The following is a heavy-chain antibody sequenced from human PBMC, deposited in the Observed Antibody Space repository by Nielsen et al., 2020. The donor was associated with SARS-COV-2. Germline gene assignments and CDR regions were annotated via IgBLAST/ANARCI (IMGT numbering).Heavy chain of an antibody. V-gene: IGHV3-48*01. D-gene: IGHD3-10*01. Sequence: GESLKISCAASGFTFSSYSMNWVRQAPGKGLEWVSYISSSSSTIYYADSVKGRFTISRDNARNSLYLQMNSLRTEDTTVYYCARGFYYGSGPPYYFDYWGQGTLVTVSS. CDR3: ARGFYYGSGPPYYFDY. J-gene: IGHJ4*02. CDR1: GFTFSSYS. CDR2: ISSSSSTI.